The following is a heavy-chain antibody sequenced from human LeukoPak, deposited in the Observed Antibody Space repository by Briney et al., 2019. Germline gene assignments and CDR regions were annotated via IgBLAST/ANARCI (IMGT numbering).Heavy chain of an antibody. D-gene: IGHD5-12*01. CDR1: GFTFSDYE. Sequence: GGPLRLSCAGSGFTFSDYEMNWVRQAPGKGLEWVSYIASTGSNTYYADSVKGRFTISRDNAKKSLYLQMNTLRAEYAAVYYCARGGIYSGNDWGQGSLVTVSS. CDR2: IASTGSNT. J-gene: IGHJ4*02. CDR3: ARGGIYSGND. V-gene: IGHV3-48*03.